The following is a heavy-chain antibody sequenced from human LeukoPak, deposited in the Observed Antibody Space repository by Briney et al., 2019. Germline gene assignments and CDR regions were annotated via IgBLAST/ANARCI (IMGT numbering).Heavy chain of an antibody. CDR1: GGFISSYY. CDR2: IYYSGST. V-gene: IGHV4-59*01. J-gene: IGHJ5*02. Sequence: SETLSLTCTVSGGFISSYYWSWIRQPPGKGLEWIGYIYYSGSTNYNPSLKSRVTISVDTSKNQFSLKLCSVTAADTAVYYCARVGDCSSTSCYTGGWFDPWGQGTLVTVSS. CDR3: ARVGDCSSTSCYTGGWFDP. D-gene: IGHD2-2*02.